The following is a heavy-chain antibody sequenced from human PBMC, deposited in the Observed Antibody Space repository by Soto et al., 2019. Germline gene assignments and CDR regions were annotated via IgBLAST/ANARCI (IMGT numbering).Heavy chain of an antibody. V-gene: IGHV3-23*01. Sequence: GSLRLSCAASGFTFRSYAMSWVRQAPGKGLEWVPGISGSGISTHYADSVKGRFTVSRDNSKNTLYLQMNSLRAEDTAVYNCAKEPVGPDWYFDLWGRGTLVTVSS. CDR2: ISGSGIST. CDR3: AKEPVGPDWYFDL. CDR1: GFTFRSYA. J-gene: IGHJ2*01.